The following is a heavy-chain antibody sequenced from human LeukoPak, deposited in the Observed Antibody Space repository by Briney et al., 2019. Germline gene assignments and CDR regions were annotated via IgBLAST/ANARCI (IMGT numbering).Heavy chain of an antibody. CDR1: GYTFTSYG. J-gene: IGHJ4*02. CDR3: ARDPFAVAGTYYDY. CDR2: INPNSGGT. D-gene: IGHD6-19*01. V-gene: IGHV1-2*04. Sequence: GASVKVSCKASGYTFTSYGISWVRQAPGQGLEWMGWINPNSGGTNYAQKFQGWVTMTRDTSISTAYMELSRLRSDDTAVYYCARDPFAVAGTYYDYWGQGTLVTVSS.